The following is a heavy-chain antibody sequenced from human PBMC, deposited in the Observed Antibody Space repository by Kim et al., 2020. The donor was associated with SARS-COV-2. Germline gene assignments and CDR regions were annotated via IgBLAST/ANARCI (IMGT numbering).Heavy chain of an antibody. CDR2: IYPGDSDT. CDR3: ARRIAVAGGIDY. CDR1: GYTFTTYW. V-gene: IGHV5-51*01. Sequence: GESLKISCEASGYTFTTYWIGWVRQMPGKGLEWMGIIYPGDSDTRYSPSFQGQVTISVDKSISTAYLQWSSLKASDTAMYYCARRIAVAGGIDYWGQGTLVTVSS. J-gene: IGHJ4*02. D-gene: IGHD6-19*01.